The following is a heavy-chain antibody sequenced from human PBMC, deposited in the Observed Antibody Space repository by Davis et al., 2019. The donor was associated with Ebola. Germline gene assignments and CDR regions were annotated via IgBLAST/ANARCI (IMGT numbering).Heavy chain of an antibody. D-gene: IGHD2-15*01. Sequence: GGSLRLSCAASGLDFSIHAMSWVRQAPGKGLEWVSGISGSGGSTYFADSVQGRFTISRDNSKNTLYLQMNSLRVEDTAVYYCARGGSSRPFDYWGQGTPVTVSS. V-gene: IGHV3-23*01. J-gene: IGHJ4*02. CDR1: GLDFSIHA. CDR2: ISGSGGST. CDR3: ARGGSSRPFDY.